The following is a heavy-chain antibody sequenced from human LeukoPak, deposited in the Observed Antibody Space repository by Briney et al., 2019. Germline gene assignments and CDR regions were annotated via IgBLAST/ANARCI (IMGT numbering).Heavy chain of an antibody. CDR1: GFSVSTNY. CDR3: ATSAITFWGVMPG. J-gene: IGHJ4*02. Sequence: GGSLRLSCAASGFSVSTNYMSWVRQAPGKGLEWVSVIYRGGKTYYADSVKGRFTISRDNSKNTLYLQMNSLRVEDTAVYYCATSAITFWGVMPGWGQGTLVTVSS. CDR2: IYRGGKT. D-gene: IGHD3-16*01. V-gene: IGHV3-66*01.